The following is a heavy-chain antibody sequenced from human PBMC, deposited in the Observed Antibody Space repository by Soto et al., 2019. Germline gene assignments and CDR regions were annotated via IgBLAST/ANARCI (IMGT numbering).Heavy chain of an antibody. V-gene: IGHV3-30-3*01. J-gene: IGHJ5*02. CDR1: GFTFSTYA. CDR3: ARPARHYYDSSGYYA. D-gene: IGHD3-22*01. CDR2: ISYDGSNK. Sequence: PGGSLRLSCAASGFTFSTYAMHWVRQAPGKGLEWVAVISYDGSNKYYADSVKGRFTISRDNSKNTLYLQMNSPRAEDTAVYYCARPARHYYDSSGYYAWGQGTLVTVSS.